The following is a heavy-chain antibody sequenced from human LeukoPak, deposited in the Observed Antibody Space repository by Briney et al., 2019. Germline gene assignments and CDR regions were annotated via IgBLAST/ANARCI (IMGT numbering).Heavy chain of an antibody. Sequence: GRSLRLSCAASGFTFSSYAMHWVRQAPGKGLEWVAVISYDGSNKYYADSVKGRFTISRDNSKNTLYLQMNSLRAEDTAVHYCARESTLVPAAFDYWGQGTLVTVSS. CDR2: ISYDGSNK. D-gene: IGHD2-2*01. J-gene: IGHJ4*02. CDR3: ARESTLVPAAFDY. V-gene: IGHV3-30-3*01. CDR1: GFTFSSYA.